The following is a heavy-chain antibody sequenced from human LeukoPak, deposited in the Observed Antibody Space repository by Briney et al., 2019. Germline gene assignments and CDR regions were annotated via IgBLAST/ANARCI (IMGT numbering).Heavy chain of an antibody. V-gene: IGHV3-23*01. CDR3: ARGGSYLSAFDI. CDR2: ISGSGGST. CDR1: GFTFSSYA. D-gene: IGHD1-26*01. Sequence: GGSLRLSCAASGFTFSSYAMSWVRQAPGKGLEWVSTISGSGGSTFYADSVKGRFTISRDNSKNTLYLQMNSLRAEDTAVYYCARGGSYLSAFDIWGQGTMVTVSS. J-gene: IGHJ3*02.